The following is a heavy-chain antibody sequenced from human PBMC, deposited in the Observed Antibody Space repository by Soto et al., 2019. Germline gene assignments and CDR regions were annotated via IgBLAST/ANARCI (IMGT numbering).Heavy chain of an antibody. CDR2: IIPIFGTT. D-gene: IGHD3-16*01. V-gene: IGHV1-69*15. Sequence: QVQLVQSETEVRKPGSSVKVSCRASGGAFGSNAISWVRQAPEQGLEWMGNIIPIFGTTKNAQKFQGRVTITADESTDTAYMELSSLRSEDTAIYYCAREGYTFGPGAVRGAFDIWGQGTMVTVSS. J-gene: IGHJ3*02. CDR3: AREGYTFGPGAVRGAFDI. CDR1: GGAFGSNA.